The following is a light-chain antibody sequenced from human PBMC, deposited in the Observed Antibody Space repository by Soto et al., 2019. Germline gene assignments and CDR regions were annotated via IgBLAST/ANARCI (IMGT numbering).Light chain of an antibody. Sequence: EIVLTQSPGTLSLSPGERATLSCRASQSVSSSYLAWYQTKPGQAPRLLIYGASSRATGIPDRFSGSGSGTDFTLTISRLEPEAFAVYYCKQYGSSPITFGRETRLEIK. CDR2: GAS. V-gene: IGKV3-20*01. CDR3: KQYGSSPIT. J-gene: IGKJ5*01. CDR1: QSVSSSY.